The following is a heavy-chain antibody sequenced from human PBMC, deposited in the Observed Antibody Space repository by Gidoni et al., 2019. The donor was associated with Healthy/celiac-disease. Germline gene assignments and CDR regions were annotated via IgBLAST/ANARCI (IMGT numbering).Heavy chain of an antibody. CDR3: ASPYQYYDFWSGYSGYFDL. V-gene: IGHV3-7*01. J-gene: IGHJ2*01. Sequence: EVQLVESGGGLVQPGGSLRPSCAASGFTFSSYWMSWVRQAPGKGLAWVANIKQDGSEKYYVDSVKGRFTISRDNAKNSLYLQMNSLRAKDTAVYYCASPYQYYDFWSGYSGYFDLWGRGTLVTVSS. CDR2: IKQDGSEK. D-gene: IGHD3-3*01. CDR1: GFTFSSYW.